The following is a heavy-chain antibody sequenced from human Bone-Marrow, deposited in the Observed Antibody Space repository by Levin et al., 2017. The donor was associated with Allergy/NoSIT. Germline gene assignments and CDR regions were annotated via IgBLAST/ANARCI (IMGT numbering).Heavy chain of an antibody. J-gene: IGHJ3*02. CDR3: ARGLRLRAYCGGDCFAGDAFDI. Sequence: SQTLSLTCTVSGGSISSYYWSWIRQPPGKGLEWIGYIYYSGSTNYNPSLKSRVTISVDTSKNQFSLKLSSVTAADTAVYYCARGLRLRAYCGGDCFAGDAFDIWGQGTMVTVSS. D-gene: IGHD2-21*02. V-gene: IGHV4-59*01. CDR1: GGSISSYY. CDR2: IYYSGST.